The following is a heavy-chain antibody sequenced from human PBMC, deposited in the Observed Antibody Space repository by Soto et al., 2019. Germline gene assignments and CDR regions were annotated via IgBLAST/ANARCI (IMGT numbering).Heavy chain of an antibody. CDR2: IRSGANNYLT. CDR1: GFSFSDSA. D-gene: IGHD3-16*01. CDR3: ARGGGMGVNDY. J-gene: IGHJ4*02. Sequence: GGSLRLSCAASGFSFSDSAMHWVRQAPGKGQEWIARIRSGANNYLTAYPASVTGRFTISRDDSKNTAYLHMDGLTSEDAAMYFCARGGGMGVNDYWGQGSMGTVSS. V-gene: IGHV3-73*01.